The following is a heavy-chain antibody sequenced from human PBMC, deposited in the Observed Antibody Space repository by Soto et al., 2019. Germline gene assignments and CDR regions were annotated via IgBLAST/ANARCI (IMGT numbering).Heavy chain of an antibody. CDR3: TTEGAYSSSLDY. V-gene: IGHV3-15*07. D-gene: IGHD6-13*01. Sequence: EVQLVESGGGLVKPGGSLRLSCAASGFTFSNAWMNWVRQAPGKGLEWVGRIKSKTDGGTTDYAAPVKGRFTNSKDDSKNPLYRQINSVKTEDTAVYYCTTEGAYSSSLDYWGQGTLVTVSS. CDR2: IKSKTDGGTT. J-gene: IGHJ4*02. CDR1: GFTFSNAW.